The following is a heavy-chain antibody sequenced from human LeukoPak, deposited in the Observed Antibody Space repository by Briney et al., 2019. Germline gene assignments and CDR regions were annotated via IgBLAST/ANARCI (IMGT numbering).Heavy chain of an antibody. D-gene: IGHD2-21*02. CDR3: AKDRAVTGFYDY. V-gene: IGHV3-23*01. Sequence: GGSLRLSCAASGFTFSSYAMSWVRQAPGKGLEWVSVITGSGGSTFYADSVKGRFTISRDNSKNTLYLQMNSPSAEDTALYYCAKDRAVTGFYDYWGQGTLVTVSS. CDR1: GFTFSSYA. CDR2: ITGSGGST. J-gene: IGHJ4*02.